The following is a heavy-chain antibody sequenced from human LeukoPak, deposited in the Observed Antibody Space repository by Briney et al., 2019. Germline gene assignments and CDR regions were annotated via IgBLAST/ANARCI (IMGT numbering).Heavy chain of an antibody. Sequence: PGGSLRLSCAASGFTFRSYSMHWVRQAPGKGLEWVAFIHSDGGDKYYADSVQGRFTISRDNSKNTVFLQMNSLTGEDTAVYYCARDFKTLTTYYDNVFDYWGQGTLVTVSS. CDR2: IHSDGGDK. V-gene: IGHV3-30*02. J-gene: IGHJ4*02. D-gene: IGHD3-9*01. CDR3: ARDFKTLTTYYDNVFDY. CDR1: GFTFRSYS.